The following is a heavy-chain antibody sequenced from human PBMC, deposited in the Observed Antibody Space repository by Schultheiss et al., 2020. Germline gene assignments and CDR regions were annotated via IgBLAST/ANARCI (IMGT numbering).Heavy chain of an antibody. CDR1: GGSVSSGSYY. D-gene: IGHD1-26*01. Sequence: SETLSLTCTVSGGSVSSGSYYWSWIRQPPGKGLEWIGEINHSGSTNYNPSLKSRVTISVDTSKNQFSLKLSSVTAADTAVYYCARERLSGSYFPWGQGTLVTVSS. J-gene: IGHJ5*02. V-gene: IGHV4-61*01. CDR3: ARERLSGSYFP. CDR2: INHSGST.